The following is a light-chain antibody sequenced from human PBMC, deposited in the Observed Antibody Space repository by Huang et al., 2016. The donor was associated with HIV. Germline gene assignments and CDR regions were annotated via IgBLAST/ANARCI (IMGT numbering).Light chain of an antibody. V-gene: IGKV3D-15*01. Sequence: EVVMTQPLATLSVSPGERATLSCRASQSVSSNLAWYQQKPGPAPRLLIYGAATRATGIPARCSGSGSGTEFTLTISSLQSEYFAVYYCQQYNNWPAVTFGQGTKLEIK. CDR3: QQYNNWPAVT. J-gene: IGKJ2*01. CDR1: QSVSSN. CDR2: GAA.